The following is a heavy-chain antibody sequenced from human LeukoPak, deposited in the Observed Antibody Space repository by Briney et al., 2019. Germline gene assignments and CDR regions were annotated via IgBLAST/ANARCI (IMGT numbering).Heavy chain of an antibody. J-gene: IGHJ4*02. V-gene: IGHV3-48*01. D-gene: IGHD4-17*01. CDR2: ISSSSSTI. Sequence: GGSLRLSCAASGFTFSSYSMNWVRQAPGKGLEWVSYISSSSSTIYYADPAKGRFTISRDNAKNSLYLQMNSLRAEDTAVYYCARGDYVLIDYWGQGTLVTVSS. CDR1: GFTFSSYS. CDR3: ARGDYVLIDY.